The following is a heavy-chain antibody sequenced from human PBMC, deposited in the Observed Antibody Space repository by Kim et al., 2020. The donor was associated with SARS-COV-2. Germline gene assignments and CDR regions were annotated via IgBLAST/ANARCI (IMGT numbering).Heavy chain of an antibody. D-gene: IGHD4-17*01. V-gene: IGHV3-30*18. Sequence: GGSLRLSCAAYGFTFSTYGMHWVRQAPGKGLEWVAVISYDGSNKYYSDSVTGRFTISRDNSKNTLDLQRNSLRAEDTAVYYCAQDPGTVTTRRKARGMDVWGRGPTLPVPS. CDR2: ISYDGSNK. CDR3: AQDPGTVTTRRKARGMDV. CDR1: GFTFSTYG. J-gene: IGHJ6*02.